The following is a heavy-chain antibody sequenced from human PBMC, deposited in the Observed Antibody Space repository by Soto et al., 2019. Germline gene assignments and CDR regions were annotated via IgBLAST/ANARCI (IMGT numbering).Heavy chain of an antibody. J-gene: IGHJ6*02. CDR2: IYYSGST. V-gene: IGHV4-31*03. Sequence: SSETLSLTCTVSGGSISSGGYYWSWIRQHPGKGLEWIGYIYYSGSTYYNPSLKSRVTISVDTSKNQFSLKLSSVTAADTAVYYCARDSRYYYGMDVWGQGTTVTVSS. CDR3: ARDSRYYYGMDV. CDR1: GGSISSGGYY.